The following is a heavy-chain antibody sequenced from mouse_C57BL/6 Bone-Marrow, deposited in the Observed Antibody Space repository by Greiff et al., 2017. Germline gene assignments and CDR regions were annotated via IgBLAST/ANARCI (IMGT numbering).Heavy chain of an antibody. D-gene: IGHD1-1*01. Sequence: EVQLQQSGAELVRPGASVKLSCTASGFNIKDDYMHWVKQRPEQGLEWIGWIDPENGDTEYASKLQGKATITADTSSNTAYLQLSSLTSEDTAVYYCTLITTVVAPYYFDYWGQGTTLTVSS. J-gene: IGHJ2*01. V-gene: IGHV14-4*01. CDR3: TLITTVVAPYYFDY. CDR1: GFNIKDDY. CDR2: IDPENGDT.